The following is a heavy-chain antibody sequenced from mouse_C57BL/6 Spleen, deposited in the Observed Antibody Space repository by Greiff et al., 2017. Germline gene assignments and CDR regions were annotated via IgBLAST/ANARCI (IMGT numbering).Heavy chain of an antibody. CDR1: GYTFTDYN. CDR3: ARRGYRNYFDY. D-gene: IGHD2-14*01. Sequence: EVLLLQSGPELVKPGASLKLSCTASGYTFTDYNMHWVQQSPGKSLEWIGSINPNSGGTNYHHKFKGQATLTVNKSSSTAYMELRSLTAETAAVYYCARRGYRNYFDYWGQGTTLTVSS. V-gene: IGHV1-22*01. J-gene: IGHJ2*01. CDR2: INPNSGGT.